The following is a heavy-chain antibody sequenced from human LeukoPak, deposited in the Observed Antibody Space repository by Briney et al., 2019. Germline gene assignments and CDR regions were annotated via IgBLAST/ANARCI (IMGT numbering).Heavy chain of an antibody. CDR2: IYYSGST. CDR3: ARDGGYSGGEGAFDI. V-gene: IGHV4-61*08. J-gene: IGHJ3*02. CDR1: GGSISSGGYY. Sequence: ASQTLSLTCTVSGGSISSGGYYWSWIRQPPGKGLEWIGYIYYSGSTNYNPSLKSRVTISVDTSKNQFSLKLSSVTAADTAVYYCARDGGYSGGEGAFDIWGQGTMVTVSS. D-gene: IGHD5-12*01.